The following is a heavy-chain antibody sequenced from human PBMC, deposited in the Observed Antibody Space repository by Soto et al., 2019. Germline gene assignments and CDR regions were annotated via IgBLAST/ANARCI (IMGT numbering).Heavy chain of an antibody. CDR2: FRSGGDDGTT. D-gene: IGHD3-10*01. Sequence: QPGGSLRLSCAASGFTFSSYSMSWVRQAPGKGLEWVSGFRSGGDDGTTYYADSVKGRFTISRDNSKNTLFLQMDSLRAEDTAIYYCAKKVNSGPGSQSIDYWCQGTLLTVST. CDR1: GFTFSSYS. J-gene: IGHJ4*02. V-gene: IGHV3-23*01. CDR3: AKKVNSGPGSQSIDY.